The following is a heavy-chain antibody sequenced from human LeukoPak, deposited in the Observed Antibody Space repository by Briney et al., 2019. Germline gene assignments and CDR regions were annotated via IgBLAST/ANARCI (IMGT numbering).Heavy chain of an antibody. D-gene: IGHD3-10*01. V-gene: IGHV3-9*01. Sequence: GGSLRLSCAASGFTFDDYAMHWVRQAPGKGLEWVSGISWNSGSIGYADSVKGRFTISRDNAKNSLYLQMNSLRAEDTALYYCAKGWFGELWASDIWGQGTMVTVSS. CDR3: AKGWFGELWASDI. CDR1: GFTFDDYA. J-gene: IGHJ3*02. CDR2: ISWNSGSI.